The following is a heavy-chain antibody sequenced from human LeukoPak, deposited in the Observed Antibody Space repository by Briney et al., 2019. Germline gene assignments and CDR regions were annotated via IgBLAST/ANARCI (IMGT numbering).Heavy chain of an antibody. CDR1: GFTFSSYA. V-gene: IGHV3-30*04. CDR3: ARAPWLVGDYFDY. J-gene: IGHJ4*02. D-gene: IGHD6-19*01. CDR2: ISYDRSNK. Sequence: PGRSLRLSCAASGFTFSSYAMHWVRQAPGKGLEWVAVISYDRSNKYYADSVKGRFTISRDNSKNTLYLQMNSLRAEDTAVYYCARAPWLVGDYFDYWGQGTLVTVSS.